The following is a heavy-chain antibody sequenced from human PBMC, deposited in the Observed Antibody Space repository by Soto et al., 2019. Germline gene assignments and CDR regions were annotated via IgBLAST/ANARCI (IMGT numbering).Heavy chain of an antibody. CDR1: GRSIRSGGYY. CDR3: ARDRLMATAGTARHYFGLDV. Sequence: TLSLPCTVSGRSIRSGGYYWSWVRQSPRRGLEWIGNIYYSGSTYYNPSLKSRLTISVDTSKNQFSLNLSSVTAADTAVYYCARDRLMATAGTARHYFGLDVWGQGTTVTVS. CDR2: IYYSGST. V-gene: IGHV4-31*03. D-gene: IGHD5-18*01. J-gene: IGHJ6*02.